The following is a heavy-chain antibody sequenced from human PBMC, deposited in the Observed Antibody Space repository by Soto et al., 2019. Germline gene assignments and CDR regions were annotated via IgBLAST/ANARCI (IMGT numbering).Heavy chain of an antibody. Sequence: PVGSLRLSCTASGFTVSSCEMNWVRQAPGKGLEWVSYINTGGVTIYADSVKGRFTISRDNAQNSLLLQMNSLRAEDTAVYYCTRDKGDKVAYGMDVWGQGTTVTVSS. CDR2: INTGGVTI. CDR3: TRDKGDKVAYGMDV. D-gene: IGHD3-16*01. V-gene: IGHV3-48*03. J-gene: IGHJ6*02. CDR1: GFTVSSCE.